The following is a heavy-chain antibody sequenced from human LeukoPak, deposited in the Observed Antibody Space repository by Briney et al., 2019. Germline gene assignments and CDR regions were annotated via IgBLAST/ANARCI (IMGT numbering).Heavy chain of an antibody. J-gene: IGHJ4*02. CDR1: GGTFSSYA. V-gene: IGHV1-69*04. CDR2: IIPILGIA. D-gene: IGHD6-19*01. CDR3: ATKAAVARPFDY. Sequence: GASVKVSCKASGGTFSSYAISWVRQAPGQGLEWMGRIIPILGIANYAQKFQGRVTITADKSTSTAYMELSSLRSEDAAVYYCATKAAVARPFDYWGQGTLVTVSS.